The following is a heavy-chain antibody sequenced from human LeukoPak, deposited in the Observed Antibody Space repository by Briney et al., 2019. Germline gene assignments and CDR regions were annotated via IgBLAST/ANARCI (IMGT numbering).Heavy chain of an antibody. Sequence: GGSLRLSCAASGFTFSSYAMSWVRQAPGKGLEWVSGISGSGGRTYYADSVKGRFTISSDISKNTLYLQMNSLRAEDTAVYSCARGEYTSGTFRGYYFDYWGQGTLVTVSS. D-gene: IGHD1-1*01. CDR3: ARGEYTSGTFRGYYFDY. V-gene: IGHV3-23*01. CDR2: ISGSGGRT. CDR1: GFTFSSYA. J-gene: IGHJ4*02.